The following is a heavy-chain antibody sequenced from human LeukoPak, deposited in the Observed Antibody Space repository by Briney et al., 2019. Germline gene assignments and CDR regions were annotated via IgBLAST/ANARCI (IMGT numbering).Heavy chain of an antibody. V-gene: IGHV3-21*01. J-gene: IGHJ4*02. Sequence: GGSLRLSCAASGFTFSSYSMNWVRQAPGKGLEWVSSISSSSSYIYYADSVKGRFTISRDNATNSLYLQMNSLRAEDTAVYYCAKGNWGDWLVREYFFDYWGQGTLVTVSS. D-gene: IGHD6-19*01. CDR3: AKGNWGDWLVREYFFDY. CDR1: GFTFSSYS. CDR2: ISSSSSYI.